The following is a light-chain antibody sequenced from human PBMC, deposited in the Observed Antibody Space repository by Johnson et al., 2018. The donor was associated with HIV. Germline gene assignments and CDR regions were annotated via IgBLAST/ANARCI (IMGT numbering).Light chain of an antibody. V-gene: IGLV1-51*02. CDR2: ENN. CDR3: GTWDSSLSAGGG. CDR1: SSNIGNNY. J-gene: IGLJ1*01. Sequence: QSVLTQPPSVSAAPGQKVTISCSGSSSNIGNNYVSWYRQLPGTAPKLLIYENNKRPSGIPDRFSGSKSGTSATLGITGLQTGDEADYYCGTWDSSLSAGGGFGTGTKVTVL.